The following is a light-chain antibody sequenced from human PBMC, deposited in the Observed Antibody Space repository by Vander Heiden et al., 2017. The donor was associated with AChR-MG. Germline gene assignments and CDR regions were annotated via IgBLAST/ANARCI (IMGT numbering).Light chain of an antibody. CDR2: EDT. CDR1: GLPKEY. J-gene: IGLJ3*02. CDR3: YSTDSTDNQRM. V-gene: IGLV3-10*01. Sequence: SYDLTQPPSVSVSPGQTARITCSGDGLPKEYTYWYQQKSGQAPVLVIYEDTRRASGIPERFSGSSSGTMATLTISGAHVEDEAEYYCYSTDSTDNQRMFGGGTKLTVL.